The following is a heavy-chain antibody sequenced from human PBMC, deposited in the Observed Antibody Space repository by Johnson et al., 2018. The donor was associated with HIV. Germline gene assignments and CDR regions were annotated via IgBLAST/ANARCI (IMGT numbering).Heavy chain of an antibody. V-gene: IGHV3-30-3*01. Sequence: QVQLVESGGGVVRPGGSLRLSCAASGFTFSSYAMHWVRQAPGKGLEWVAVISYDGSNKYYADSVKGRFTISRDNSKNTLYLQMNSLRAEDTAVYYCAKDVVVAASGDAFDIWGQGTMVTVSS. CDR2: ISYDGSNK. J-gene: IGHJ3*02. D-gene: IGHD2-15*01. CDR1: GFTFSSYA. CDR3: AKDVVVAASGDAFDI.